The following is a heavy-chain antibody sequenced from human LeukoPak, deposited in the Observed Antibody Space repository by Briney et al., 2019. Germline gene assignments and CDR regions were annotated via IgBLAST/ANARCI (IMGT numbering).Heavy chain of an antibody. J-gene: IGHJ4*02. CDR3: AREGGGTMYYDSSGYFDY. CDR1: GGSISSDH. V-gene: IGHV4-59*01. Sequence: SETLSLTCTVSGGSISSDHWGWIRQPPGKGLEWIGHIYYNGNTRYSPSLKSRVTISVDTSKNQCSLKVSSVTAADTAVYYCAREGGGTMYYDSSGYFDYWGQGTLVTVSS. D-gene: IGHD3-22*01. CDR2: IYYNGNT.